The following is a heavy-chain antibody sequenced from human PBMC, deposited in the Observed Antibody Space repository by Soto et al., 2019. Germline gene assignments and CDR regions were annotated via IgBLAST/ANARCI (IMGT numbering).Heavy chain of an antibody. CDR3: TIALKWYLDLWSGPSGYYSDN. V-gene: IGHV3-15*01. Sequence: GGSLRLSXAASGFSFTEAWMSWVRQAPGKGLEWIGRIKSKRDFGTIDYASPVQDRFFISRDDSINTLYLQLNSLKTEDTAVYYCTIALKWYLDLWSGPSGYYSDNWGQGTLVTVSS. D-gene: IGHD3-3*01. CDR2: IKSKRDFGTI. J-gene: IGHJ4*02. CDR1: GFSFTEAW.